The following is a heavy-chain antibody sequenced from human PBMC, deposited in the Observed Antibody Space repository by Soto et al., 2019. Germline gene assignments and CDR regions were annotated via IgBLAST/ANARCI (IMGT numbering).Heavy chain of an antibody. CDR3: ARVSATGTRWFDT. CDR1: GGSFSSGAYY. J-gene: IGHJ5*02. V-gene: IGHV4-31*03. D-gene: IGHD6-13*01. Sequence: QVQLQESGPGLVKPSQNLSLTCTVSGGSFSSGAYYWSWVRLHPGMGLEWIGYINYRGTPYYNPSLKSRVTISVDASKNQFSLRLSSVTAADTAVYYCARVSATGTRWFDTWGQGTLVTVSS. CDR2: INYRGTP.